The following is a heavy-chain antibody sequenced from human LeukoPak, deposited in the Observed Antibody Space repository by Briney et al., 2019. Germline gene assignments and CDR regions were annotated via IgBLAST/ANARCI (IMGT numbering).Heavy chain of an antibody. CDR3: ARGPPRGKYYYMDV. D-gene: IGHD1-1*01. J-gene: IGHJ6*03. V-gene: IGHV3-23*01. CDR1: GFTFDSYA. CDR2: ISGGSEDT. Sequence: GGSLRLSCTASGFTFDSYAMSWVRQAPGKGLEWVSSISGGSEDTYFADSVKGRFTISRDNSKDSLYLQMNSLTAGDTAVYYCARGPPRGKYYYMDVWGKGTTVTVSS.